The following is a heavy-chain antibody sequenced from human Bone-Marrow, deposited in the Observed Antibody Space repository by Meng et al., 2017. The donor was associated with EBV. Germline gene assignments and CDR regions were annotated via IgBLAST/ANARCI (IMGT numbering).Heavy chain of an antibody. CDR2: INHSGGT. D-gene: IGHD3-10*01. CDR1: GGAFSGYY. J-gene: IGHJ5*02. Sequence: QGQLQQLGAGLLKPSDTLSLTCAVYGGAFSGYYWSWIRQPPGKGLEWIGEINHSGGTNYNPSLKSRVTISVDTSKNQFSLKLSSVTAADTAVYYCARGFSSMVRGVKPNNWFDPWGQGTLVTVSS. V-gene: IGHV4-34*01. CDR3: ARGFSSMVRGVKPNNWFDP.